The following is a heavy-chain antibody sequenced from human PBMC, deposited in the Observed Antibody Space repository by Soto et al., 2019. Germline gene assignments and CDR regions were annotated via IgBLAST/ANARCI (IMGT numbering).Heavy chain of an antibody. Sequence: PGGSLRLSYAASGFTFREYYMSWMRQAPGKGLEGVSYISSSGSTIYYADSVKGRYTISRDNAKNSLSLQMNSLRAEDTAVYYCARTIFGVVIMLYYFDYWGQGTLVTVSS. CDR2: ISSSGSTI. J-gene: IGHJ4*02. V-gene: IGHV3-11*01. D-gene: IGHD3-3*02. CDR3: ARTIFGVVIMLYYFDY. CDR1: GFTFREYY.